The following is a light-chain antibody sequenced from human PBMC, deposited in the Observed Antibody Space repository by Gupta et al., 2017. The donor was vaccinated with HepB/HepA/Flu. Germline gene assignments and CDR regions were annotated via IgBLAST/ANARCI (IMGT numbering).Light chain of an antibody. J-gene: IGLJ2*01. CDR2: DVS. CDR1: SSDVGTYNS. Sequence: QSALPQPASVSGSPGQSITISCTGTSSDVGTYNSVSWYQQHPGKAPKLMIFDVSNRPSGVSDRFSGSKSGNTASLTISGLQAEDEADYYCSSYTSTITVVFGGGTRLTVL. CDR3: SSYTSTITVV. V-gene: IGLV2-14*03.